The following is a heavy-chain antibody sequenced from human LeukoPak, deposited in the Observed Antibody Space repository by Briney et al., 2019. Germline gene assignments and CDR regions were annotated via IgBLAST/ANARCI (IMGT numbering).Heavy chain of an antibody. CDR3: ARDRRLLHSSSWYAY. CDR2: INPNSGGT. J-gene: IGHJ4*02. D-gene: IGHD6-13*01. Sequence: VASVKVSCKASGYTFTGYYMHWVRQAPGQGLEWMGWINPNSGGTNYAQKFQGRVTMTRDTSISTAYMELSRLRSDDTAVYYCARDRRLLHSSSWYAYWGQGTLVTVSS. V-gene: IGHV1-2*02. CDR1: GYTFTGYY.